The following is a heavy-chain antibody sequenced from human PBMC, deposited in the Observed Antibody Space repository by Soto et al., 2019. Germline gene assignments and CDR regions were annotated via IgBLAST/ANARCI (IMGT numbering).Heavy chain of an antibody. CDR1: GYSFTSYW. Sequence: GESLKISCKGSGYSFTSYWIGWVRQMPGKGLEWMGIIYPGNSDTRYSPSFQGQVTISADKSISTAYLQWSSLRAEDTAVYYCANSKSKFDYSNWFDPWGQGTLVTVSS. CDR3: ANSKSKFDYSNWFDP. CDR2: IYPGNSDT. D-gene: IGHD4-4*01. V-gene: IGHV5-51*01. J-gene: IGHJ5*02.